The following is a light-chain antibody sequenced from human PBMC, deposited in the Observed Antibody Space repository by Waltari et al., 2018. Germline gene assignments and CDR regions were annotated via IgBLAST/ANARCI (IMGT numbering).Light chain of an antibody. Sequence: QSVLTQPPSASGPPGQRVTISCSGSTSNIGTNYVYWYQQFPGTAPKLLIYRNDQRPSGVPDRFSGSKSGTSASLAISGLRSEDEADYYCAAWDDSLSGRVFGGGTKLTVV. CDR3: AAWDDSLSGRV. V-gene: IGLV1-47*01. CDR2: RND. J-gene: IGLJ3*02. CDR1: TSNIGTNY.